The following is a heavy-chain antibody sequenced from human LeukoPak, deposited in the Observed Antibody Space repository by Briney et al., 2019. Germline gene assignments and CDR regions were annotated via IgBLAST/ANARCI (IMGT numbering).Heavy chain of an antibody. CDR1: GHSFTSYY. Sequence: ASVKVSCKASGHSFTSYYMHWVRQAPGQGLEWMGIINPNSGSTNYTEKFQGRVTLTRDTSTSTVYMELTSLRSEDTAMYYCARARQWLVPYYFDYWGQGTLVTVSS. V-gene: IGHV1-46*01. D-gene: IGHD6-19*01. J-gene: IGHJ4*02. CDR3: ARARQWLVPYYFDY. CDR2: INPNSGST.